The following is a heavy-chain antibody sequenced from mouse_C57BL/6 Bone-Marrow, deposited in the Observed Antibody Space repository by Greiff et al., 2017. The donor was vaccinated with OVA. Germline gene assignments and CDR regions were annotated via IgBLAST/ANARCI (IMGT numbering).Heavy chain of an antibody. CDR1: GYTFTSYW. Sequence: VQLQQPGAELVKPGASVKMSCKASGYTFTSYWITWVKQRPGQGLEWIGDIYPGSGSTNYNEKFKSKATLTVDTSSSTAYMQLSSLTSEDSAVYYCARIFITTVVGYFDVWGTGTTVTVSS. V-gene: IGHV1-55*01. CDR3: ARIFITTVVGYFDV. CDR2: IYPGSGST. J-gene: IGHJ1*03. D-gene: IGHD1-1*01.